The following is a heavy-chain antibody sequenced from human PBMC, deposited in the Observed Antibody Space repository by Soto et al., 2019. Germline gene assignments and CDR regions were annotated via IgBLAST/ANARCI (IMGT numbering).Heavy chain of an antibody. V-gene: IGHV4-39*01. Sequence: QLQLQESGPGLVKPSETLSLTCTVSGGSISSSSYYWGWIRQPPGKGLEWIGSIYYSGSTYYNPSLKSRVTISVDTSKNQFSLKLSSVTAADTAVYYCARQEGELTRAGYWGQGTLVTVSS. J-gene: IGHJ4*02. CDR1: GGSISSSSYY. CDR2: IYYSGST. CDR3: ARQEGELTRAGY. D-gene: IGHD1-26*01.